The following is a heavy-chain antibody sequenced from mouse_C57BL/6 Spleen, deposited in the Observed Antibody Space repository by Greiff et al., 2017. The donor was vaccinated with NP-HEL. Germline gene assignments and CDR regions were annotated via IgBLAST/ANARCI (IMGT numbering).Heavy chain of an antibody. Sequence: VQLQQSGAELVRPGTSVKMSCKASGYTFTNYWIGWAKQRPGHGLEWIGDIYPGGGYTNYNEKFKGKATLTADKSSSTAYMQFSSLTSEDSAIYYCARRGTRENYAMDYWGQGTSVTVSS. CDR2: IYPGGGYT. CDR1: GYTFTNYW. V-gene: IGHV1-63*01. CDR3: ARRGTRENYAMDY. J-gene: IGHJ4*01.